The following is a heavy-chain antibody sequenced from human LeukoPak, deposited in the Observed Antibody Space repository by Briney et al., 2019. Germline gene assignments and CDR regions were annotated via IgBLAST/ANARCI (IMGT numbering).Heavy chain of an antibody. CDR3: ARDYCSGGSCYPRFDP. CDR1: GYTFTSYY. V-gene: IGHV1-46*01. Sequence: ASVKVSCKASGYTFTSYYMHWARQAPGQGLEWMGIINPSGGSTSYAQKFQGRVTMTRDTSTSTVYMELSSLRSEDTAVYYCARDYCSGGSCYPRFDPWGQGTLVTVSS. CDR2: INPSGGST. J-gene: IGHJ5*02. D-gene: IGHD2-15*01.